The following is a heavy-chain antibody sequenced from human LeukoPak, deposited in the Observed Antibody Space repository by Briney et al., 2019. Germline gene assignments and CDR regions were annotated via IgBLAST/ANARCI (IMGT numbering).Heavy chain of an antibody. CDR3: AREWRVGDFWSGKYGMDV. J-gene: IGHJ6*02. CDR1: GGSISSYY. Sequence: PSETLSLTCTVSGGSISSYYWSWIRQPPGKGLEWIGYIYYSGSTNYNPSLKSRVTISVDTSKNQFSLKLSSVTAADTAVYYCAREWRVGDFWSGKYGMDVWGQGTTVTVSS. CDR2: IYYSGST. V-gene: IGHV4-59*01. D-gene: IGHD3-3*01.